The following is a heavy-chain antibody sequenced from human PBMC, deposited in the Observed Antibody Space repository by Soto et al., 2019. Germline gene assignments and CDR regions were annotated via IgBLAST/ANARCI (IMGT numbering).Heavy chain of an antibody. D-gene: IGHD3-22*01. CDR1: GFTFSNAW. CDR2: IKSKTDGGTT. Sequence: PGGSLRLSCAASGFTFSNAWMNWVRQAPGKGLEWVGRIKSKTDGGTTDYAAPVKGRFTISRDDSKNTLYLQMNSLKTEDTAVYYCTTGRPKWRWLLLVPTHDYWGQGTLVTVSS. V-gene: IGHV3-15*07. CDR3: TTGRPKWRWLLLVPTHDY. J-gene: IGHJ4*02.